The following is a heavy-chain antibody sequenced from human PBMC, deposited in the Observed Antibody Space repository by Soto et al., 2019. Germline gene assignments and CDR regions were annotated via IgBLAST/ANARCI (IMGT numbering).Heavy chain of an antibody. Sequence: PGESLKISCKCSGYRVTSYWISWLRQMPGKGLEWMGSLYPSYCYTNYSPSFQGYVTISADKSISTAYLQGSSLKASDTAMDDRERRGYDCRGYSVLRFVSWGPGTLVTVSS. CDR3: ERRGYDCRGYSVLRFVS. V-gene: IGHV5-10-1*01. D-gene: IGHD3-22*01. CDR2: LYPSYCYT. CDR1: GYRVTSYW. J-gene: IGHJ4*02.